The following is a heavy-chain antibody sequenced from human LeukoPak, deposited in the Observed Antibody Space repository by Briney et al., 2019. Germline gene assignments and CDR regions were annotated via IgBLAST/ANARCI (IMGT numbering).Heavy chain of an antibody. D-gene: IGHD2-2*01. Sequence: PSETLSLTCAVYGGSFSGDYWTWIRQPPGKGLEWIGEINHSGSTNYNPSLKSRVTISVDTSKNQFSLKLSSVTAADTAVYYCARSIPAASYYYYYMDVWGKGTTVTVSS. CDR2: INHSGST. J-gene: IGHJ6*03. CDR1: GGSFSGDY. V-gene: IGHV4-34*01. CDR3: ARSIPAASYYYYYMDV.